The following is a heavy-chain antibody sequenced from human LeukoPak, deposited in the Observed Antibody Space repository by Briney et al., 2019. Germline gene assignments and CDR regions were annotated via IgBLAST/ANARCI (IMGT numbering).Heavy chain of an antibody. CDR2: ISYDGSDK. Sequence: GGSLRLSCAASGFTFNSYGIHWVRQAPGKGLEWVAFISYDGSDKYYADSVKGRFTTSRDNSKNTLYLQMSSLRAEDTAVYYCAKDRRGSCNGGSCYCCDYWGQGTLVTVSS. CDR3: AKDRRGSCNGGSCYCCDY. V-gene: IGHV3-30*02. CDR1: GFTFNSYG. D-gene: IGHD2-15*01. J-gene: IGHJ4*02.